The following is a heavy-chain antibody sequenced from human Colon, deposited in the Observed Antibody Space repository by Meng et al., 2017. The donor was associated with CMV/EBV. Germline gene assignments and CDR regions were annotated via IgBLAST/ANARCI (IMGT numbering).Heavy chain of an antibody. V-gene: IGHV3-23*03. CDR2: LYVGGDST. Sequence: GESLKISCAASGFTFSNYAMSWVRQAPGKGLEWVANLYVGGDSTYYADSVKGRYTISRDNSKNTLYLQMNSLRAEDTAVYYCAKAHYADPSWGQGTLVTVSS. J-gene: IGHJ5*02. D-gene: IGHD4-17*01. CDR1: GFTFSNYA. CDR3: AKAHYADPS.